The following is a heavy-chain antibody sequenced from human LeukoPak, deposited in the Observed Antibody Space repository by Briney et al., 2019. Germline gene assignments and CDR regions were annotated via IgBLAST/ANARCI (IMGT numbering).Heavy chain of an antibody. V-gene: IGHV3-7*03. J-gene: IGHJ3*01. Sequence: PGGSLRLSCAASGFTFSSHWMTWVRQVPGRGPEWVANVNRDESETYYLDSVKGRFTISKDNAKNTVNLEMNSLRAEDTAVYFCATREDCSGPTCYGLSFWGQGTMVTVSS. CDR2: VNRDESET. CDR3: ATREDCSGPTCYGLSF. D-gene: IGHD2/OR15-2a*01. CDR1: GFTFSSHW.